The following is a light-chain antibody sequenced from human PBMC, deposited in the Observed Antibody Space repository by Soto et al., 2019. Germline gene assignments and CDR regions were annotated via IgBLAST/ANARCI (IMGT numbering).Light chain of an antibody. CDR3: RQYNSWPPGT. Sequence: EIVLTQSPAILSVSPGERATLSCRASQSISRSLAWYQQKPGQAPRLLISDASTRATGIPARFSGSGSGTEFTLTISSLQSEDFAGYYCRQYNSWPPGTFGQGTKVDIK. J-gene: IGKJ2*01. CDR1: QSISRS. CDR2: DAS. V-gene: IGKV3-15*01.